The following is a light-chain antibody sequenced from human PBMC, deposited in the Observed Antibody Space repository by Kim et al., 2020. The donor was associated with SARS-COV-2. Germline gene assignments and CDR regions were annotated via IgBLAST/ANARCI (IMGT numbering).Light chain of an antibody. V-gene: IGLV7-43*01. CDR2: NTN. CDR1: TGAVTSGYY. Sequence: QAAVTQEPSLTVSPGVTVTLTCASSTGAVTSGYYPNWFQQKPGQAPRALIYNTNNKHTWTPARFSGSLLGGKAALTLSGVQPEDEAEYYCLLFYGGAQVFGGGTKVTVL. CDR3: LLFYGGAQV. J-gene: IGLJ2*01.